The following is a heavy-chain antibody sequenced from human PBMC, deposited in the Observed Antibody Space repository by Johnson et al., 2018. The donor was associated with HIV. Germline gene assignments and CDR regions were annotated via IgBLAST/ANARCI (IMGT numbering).Heavy chain of an antibody. CDR3: ARNDAFDI. CDR1: GFTVSSYY. D-gene: IGHD4-11*01. J-gene: IGHJ3*02. V-gene: IGHV3-64*01. Sequence: VQLVESGGGLVQPGGSPRLSCAASGFTVSSYYMTWVRQAPGTGLEYVSAISSNGGSTYYANSVKGRFTISRDNYKNTLYLQMNSLRAEDTAVYYCARNDAFDIWGQGTMVTVSS. CDR2: ISSNGGST.